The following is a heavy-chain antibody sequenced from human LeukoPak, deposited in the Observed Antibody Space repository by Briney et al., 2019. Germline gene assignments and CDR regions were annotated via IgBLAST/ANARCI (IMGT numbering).Heavy chain of an antibody. CDR3: ARPPYYYDSSGYYYD. Sequence: GGSLRLSCAASGFTFSSYWMHWVRQAPGKGLVWVSRINSDGSSTSYADSVKGRFTISRDNAKNTLYLQMNSLRAEDTAVYYCARPPYYYDSSGYYYDWGQGTLVTVSS. D-gene: IGHD3-22*01. CDR1: GFTFSSYW. V-gene: IGHV3-74*01. CDR2: INSDGSST. J-gene: IGHJ4*02.